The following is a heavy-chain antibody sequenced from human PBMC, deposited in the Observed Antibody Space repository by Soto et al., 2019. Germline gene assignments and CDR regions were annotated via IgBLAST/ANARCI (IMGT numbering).Heavy chain of an antibody. V-gene: IGHV3-33*01. CDR3: ARGLLRKKTPLYAFDI. CDR1: GFTFSSYG. J-gene: IGHJ3*02. D-gene: IGHD2-15*01. Sequence: GGSLRLSCAASGFTFSSYGMHWVRQAPGKGLEWVAVIWYDGSNKYYADSVKGRFTISRDNSKNTLYLQMNSLRAEDTAVYYCARGLLRKKTPLYAFDIWGQGTMVTVSS. CDR2: IWYDGSNK.